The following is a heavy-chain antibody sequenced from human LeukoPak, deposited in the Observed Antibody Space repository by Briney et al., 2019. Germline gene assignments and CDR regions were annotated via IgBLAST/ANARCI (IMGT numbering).Heavy chain of an antibody. J-gene: IGHJ4*02. Sequence: SLRLSCAAAGFTFDDYAMHWVRQAPGKGLEWVSDISWNIGSIGYADSVKGPLTTYRDNAKKSLYMRINSLRAEETALYYCSKGREGPLFWSYYFDYWGQGTLVTVSS. D-gene: IGHD3-3*01. CDR3: SKGREGPLFWSYYFDY. CDR1: GFTFDDYA. CDR2: ISWNIGSI. V-gene: IGHV3-9*01.